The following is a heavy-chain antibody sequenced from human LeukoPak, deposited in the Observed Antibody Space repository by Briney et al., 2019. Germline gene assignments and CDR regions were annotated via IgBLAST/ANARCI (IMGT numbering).Heavy chain of an antibody. CDR2: INPSGGST. CDR3: ARDQTAGDYYYGMDV. V-gene: IGHV1-46*01. D-gene: IGHD2-21*02. J-gene: IGHJ6*02. CDR1: GYTFTSYY. Sequence: GASVKVSCKASGYTFTSYYMHWVRQAPGQGLEWMGIINPSGGSTSYAQKFQGRVTMTRDTSTSTVYVELSSLRSEDTAVYYCARDQTAGDYYYGMDVWGQGTTVTVSS.